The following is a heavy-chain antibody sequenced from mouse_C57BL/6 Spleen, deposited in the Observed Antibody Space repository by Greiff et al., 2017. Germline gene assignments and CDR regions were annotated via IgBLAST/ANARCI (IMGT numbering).Heavy chain of an antibody. CDR1: GYTFTSYW. V-gene: IGHV1-55*01. Sequence: QVQLKQSGAELVKPGASVKMSCKASGYTFTSYWITWVKQRPGQGLEWIGDIYPGSGSTNYNEKFKSKATLTVDTSSSTAYMQLSSLTSEDYAVYYCARGADYYYGRNAMDYWGQGTSVTVSS. CDR3: ARGADYYYGRNAMDY. D-gene: IGHD1-1*01. J-gene: IGHJ4*01. CDR2: IYPGSGST.